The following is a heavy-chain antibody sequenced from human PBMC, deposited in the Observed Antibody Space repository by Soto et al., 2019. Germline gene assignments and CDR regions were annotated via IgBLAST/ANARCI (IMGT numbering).Heavy chain of an antibody. Sequence: PSETLSLTCTVSGGSISSYYWSWIRQPPGKGLEWIGYTYYSGSTNYNPSLKSRVTISVDTSKNQFSLKLSSVTAADTAVYYCARVGYGMDVWGQGTTVTVSS. CDR3: ARVGYGMDV. J-gene: IGHJ6*02. V-gene: IGHV4-59*01. CDR2: TYYSGST. CDR1: GGSISSYY.